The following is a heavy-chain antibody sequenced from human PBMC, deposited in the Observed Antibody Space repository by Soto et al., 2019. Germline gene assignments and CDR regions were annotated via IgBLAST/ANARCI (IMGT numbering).Heavy chain of an antibody. J-gene: IGHJ4*02. Sequence: QVQLVESGGGVVQPGKSLRLSCAGSGFTFSSYGMDWVRQAPGKGLERVAVLSYDGSNKYYADSVKGRYTISRDNSKNTLYLQMSSLRADDTAVYYCAKDRMGVGVRGYFDYWGQGTLVTVSS. CDR2: LSYDGSNK. CDR1: GFTFSSYG. V-gene: IGHV3-30*18. CDR3: AKDRMGVGVRGYFDY. D-gene: IGHD3-10*01.